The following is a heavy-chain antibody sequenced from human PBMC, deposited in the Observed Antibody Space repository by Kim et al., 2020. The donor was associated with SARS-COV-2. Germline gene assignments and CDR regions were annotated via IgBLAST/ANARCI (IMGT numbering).Heavy chain of an antibody. CDR2: IKSKTDGGTT. CDR1: GFTFSNAW. V-gene: IGHV3-15*01. Sequence: GGSLRLSCAASGFTFSNAWMSWVRQAPGKGLEWVGRIKSKTDGGTTDYAAPVKGRFTISRDDSKNTLYLQMNSLKTEDTAVYYCTTSQWLRNDWNDAFDIWGQGTMVTVSS. CDR3: TTSQWLRNDWNDAFDI. J-gene: IGHJ3*02. D-gene: IGHD5-12*01.